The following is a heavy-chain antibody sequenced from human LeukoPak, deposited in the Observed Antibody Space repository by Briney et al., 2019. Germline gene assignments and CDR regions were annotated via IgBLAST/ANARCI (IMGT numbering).Heavy chain of an antibody. D-gene: IGHD2-15*01. V-gene: IGHV4-39*07. Sequence: ASETLSLTCTVSSGSISTSNYYWGWVRQPPGKALEWIGNIFYSGSTYYSPSLKSRVTISLDTSRNQFSLKLSSVTAADTAVYYCARGVVVVAAPLGVFDPWGQGTLVTVSS. CDR2: IFYSGST. J-gene: IGHJ5*02. CDR1: SGSISTSNYY. CDR3: ARGVVVVAAPLGVFDP.